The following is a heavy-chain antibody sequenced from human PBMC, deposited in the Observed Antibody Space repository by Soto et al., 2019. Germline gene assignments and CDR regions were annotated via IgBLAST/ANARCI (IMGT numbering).Heavy chain of an antibody. Sequence: EVQLVESGGGLVKPGGSLRLSCAASGFTFRSAWMSWVRQAPGKGLEWVGHIKSKVDGGTTDYTTPVEGRFTISRDDSRSTLWLQMNSLKTEDTAVYYCASVRLVCGGDCYFYWGHGTLVTVST. CDR3: ASVRLVCGGDCYFY. V-gene: IGHV3-15*01. CDR1: GFTFRSAW. D-gene: IGHD2-21*02. CDR2: IKSKVDGGTT. J-gene: IGHJ4*01.